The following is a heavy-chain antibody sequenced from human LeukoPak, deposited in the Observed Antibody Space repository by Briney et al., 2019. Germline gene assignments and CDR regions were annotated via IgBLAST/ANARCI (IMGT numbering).Heavy chain of an antibody. CDR3: ARAVGSEYAFDI. J-gene: IGHJ3*02. CDR2: INWNGGST. Sequence: PGGSLRLSCAASGFTLDDYGMSWVRHAPGKGLEWVAGINWNGGSTVYADSVKGRFTISRDNGKNSLYLQMNSLRGEDTALYYCARAVGSEYAFDIWGQGTMVTVSS. CDR1: GFTLDDYG. D-gene: IGHD2-15*01. V-gene: IGHV3-20*04.